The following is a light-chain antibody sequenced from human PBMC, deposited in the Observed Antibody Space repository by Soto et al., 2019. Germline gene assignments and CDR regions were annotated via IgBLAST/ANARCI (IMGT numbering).Light chain of an antibody. CDR1: HGISSA. J-gene: IGKJ5*01. V-gene: IGKV1D-13*01. CDR3: QQFNQYFP. CDR2: DAS. Sequence: SLSPASLSASIGDRVSITCRASHGISSALAWYQQKPGKAPKLLIYDASSLESGVPSRFSGSGSGTDFTLTISSLQPEDFATYYCQQFNQYFPFGQGDTTGD.